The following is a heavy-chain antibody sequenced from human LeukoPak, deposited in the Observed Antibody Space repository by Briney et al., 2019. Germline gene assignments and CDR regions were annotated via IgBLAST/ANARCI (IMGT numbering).Heavy chain of an antibody. CDR2: IKQDGSEK. J-gene: IGHJ4*02. CDR1: GLTFSTSG. CDR3: AGWNYFDY. Sequence: HTGGSLRLSCTASGLTFSTSGFNWVRQAPGKGLEWVANIKQDGSEKYYVDSVKGRFTISRDNAKNSLYLQMDSLRAEDTALYFCAGWNYFDYWGQGTLVTVSS. V-gene: IGHV3-7*01. D-gene: IGHD6-19*01.